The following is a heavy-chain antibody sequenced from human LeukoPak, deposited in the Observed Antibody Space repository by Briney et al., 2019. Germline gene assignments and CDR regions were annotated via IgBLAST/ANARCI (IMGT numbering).Heavy chain of an antibody. CDR2: IYYSGST. J-gene: IGHJ5*02. CDR3: ARTPTYCGGDCYYFDP. D-gene: IGHD2-21*02. V-gene: IGHV4-59*12. CDR1: GGSISSYY. Sequence: SETLSLTCTVSGGSISSYYWSWIRQPPGKGLEWLGYIYYSGSTNYNPSLKSRVTISVDTSKNQFSLKLSSVTAADTAMYFCARTPTYCGGDCYYFDPWGQGTLVTVSS.